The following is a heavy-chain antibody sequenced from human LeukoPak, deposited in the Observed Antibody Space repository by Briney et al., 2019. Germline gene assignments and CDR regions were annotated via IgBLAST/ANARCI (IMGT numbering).Heavy chain of an antibody. CDR3: ARVTIAVAEGDYFDY. V-gene: IGHV1-2*02. CDR1: GYTCTGYC. CDR2: INPNNSGT. J-gene: IGHJ4*02. Sequence: ASVKVSCKASGYTCTGYCIHWVRQAPGQGLEWMGWINPNNSGTNYAQKFQGRVTMTRDTSISTAYMELSRLRSDDTAVYYCARVTIAVAEGDYFDYWGQGTLVTVSS. D-gene: IGHD6-19*01.